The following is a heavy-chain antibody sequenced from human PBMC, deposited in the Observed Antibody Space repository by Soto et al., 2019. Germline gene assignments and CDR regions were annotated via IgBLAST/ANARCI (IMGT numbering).Heavy chain of an antibody. CDR1: GGTFSSYA. CDR2: IIPVFGTA. Sequence: QVQLVQSGAEVKKPGSSVKVSCKASGGTFSSYAISWVRQAPGQGLEWMGGIIPVFGTANYAQKYQDRDTITADESKSTAYLELSSLSCVDGAEYYCATGGLKRGHSYGPRYYYYGMDVWGRGSTVAVS. V-gene: IGHV1-69*01. CDR3: ATGGLKRGHSYGPRYYYYGMDV. D-gene: IGHD5-18*01. J-gene: IGHJ6*02.